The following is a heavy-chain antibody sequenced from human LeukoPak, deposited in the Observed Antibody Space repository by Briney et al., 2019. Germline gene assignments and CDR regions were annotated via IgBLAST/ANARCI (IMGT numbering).Heavy chain of an antibody. V-gene: IGHV4-59*12. D-gene: IGHD5-24*01. CDR3: ARDPSDGDGSIGAFDI. CDR1: GGSISSYY. CDR2: IYYTGST. Sequence: SETLSLTCTVSGGSISSYYWSWIRQPPGKGLEWIGYIYYTGSTNYNPSLKSRITISVDTSKNQFSLKLSSVTAADTAVYYCARDPSDGDGSIGAFDIWGQGTMVTVSS. J-gene: IGHJ3*02.